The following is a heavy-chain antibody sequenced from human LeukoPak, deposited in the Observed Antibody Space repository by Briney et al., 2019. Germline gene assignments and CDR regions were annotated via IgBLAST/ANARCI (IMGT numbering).Heavy chain of an antibody. V-gene: IGHV3-30*18. CDR2: ISYDGSNK. D-gene: IGHD6-19*01. CDR3: AKGEQWLVRGGVDY. CDR1: GFTFSSYG. Sequence: GRSLRLSCAASGFTFSSYGMHWVRQAPGKGLEWVAVISYDGSNKYYADSVKGRFTISRDNSKNTLYLQMNSLRAEDTAVYYCAKGEQWLVRGGVDYWGQGTLVTVSS. J-gene: IGHJ4*02.